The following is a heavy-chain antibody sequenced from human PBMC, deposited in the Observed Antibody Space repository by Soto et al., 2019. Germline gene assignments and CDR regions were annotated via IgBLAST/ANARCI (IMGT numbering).Heavy chain of an antibody. CDR1: GFTFSSYA. Sequence: PGGSLRLSCAASGFTFSSYAMHWVRQAPGKGLEWVAVISYDGSNKYYADSVKGRFTISRDNSKNTLYLQMNSLRAEDTAVYYCARVGVTMIAIGDFDIWGQGKMVTVSS. CDR3: ARVGVTMIAIGDFDI. V-gene: IGHV3-30-3*01. CDR2: ISYDGSNK. D-gene: IGHD3-22*01. J-gene: IGHJ3*02.